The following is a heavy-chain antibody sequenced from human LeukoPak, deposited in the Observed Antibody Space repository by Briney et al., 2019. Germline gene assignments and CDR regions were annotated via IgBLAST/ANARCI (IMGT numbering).Heavy chain of an antibody. CDR1: GASFSGYY. CDR2: INRSGST. V-gene: IGHV4-34*01. CDR3: ARVTYGSGSFKDYDYGMDV. Sequence: SETLSLTRDVYGASFSGYYWSWIRQPPGKGLEWLGEINRSGSTNYNPSLKSRVTLSVDTSKNQLSLKLNSVTAADTAVYYCARVTYGSGSFKDYDYGMDVWGQGTTVTVSS. J-gene: IGHJ6*02. D-gene: IGHD3-10*01.